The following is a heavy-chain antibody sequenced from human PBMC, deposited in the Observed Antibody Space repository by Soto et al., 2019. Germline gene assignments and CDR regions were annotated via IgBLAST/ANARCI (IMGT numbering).Heavy chain of an antibody. CDR3: AKENVDTARSFDY. D-gene: IGHD5-18*01. J-gene: IGHJ4*02. V-gene: IGHV3-30*18. CDR1: GFTFSSYG. CDR2: ISYDGSNK. Sequence: QVQLVESGGGVVQPGRSLRLSCAASGFTFSSYGMHWVRQAPGKGLEWVAVISYDGSNKYYADSVKGRFTISRDNSKNTLYLQMNSLRAEDTAVYYCAKENVDTARSFDYWGQGTLVTVSS.